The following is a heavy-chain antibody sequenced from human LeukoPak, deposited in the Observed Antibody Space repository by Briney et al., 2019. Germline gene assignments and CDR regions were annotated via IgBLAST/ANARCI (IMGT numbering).Heavy chain of an antibody. CDR1: GFMFSSYW. D-gene: IGHD2/OR15-2a*01. CDR3: ARDSSPNDGNSNCDAFDI. V-gene: IGHV3-7*01. J-gene: IGHJ3*02. Sequence: GGSLRLSCAASGFMFSSYWVTWVRQAPGKGLEWVANINPDGSVKYYVDSVKGRFTISRDNAKNSLYLQMNSLRVEDTTIYYCARDSSPNDGNSNCDAFDIWGRGTMVTVSS. CDR2: INPDGSVK.